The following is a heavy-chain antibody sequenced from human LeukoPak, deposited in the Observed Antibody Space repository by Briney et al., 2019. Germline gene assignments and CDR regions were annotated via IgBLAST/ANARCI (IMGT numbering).Heavy chain of an antibody. CDR2: IIPIFGTA. V-gene: IGHV1-69*05. CDR3: ARDPTNRSGGSSWFDP. D-gene: IGHD2-15*01. Sequence: VASVKVSCKASGGTFSSYAISWVRQAPGQGLEWVGRIIPIFGTANYAQKFQGRVTITTDESTSTAYMELSSLRSEDTAVYYCARDPTNRSGGSSWFDPWGQETLVTVSS. J-gene: IGHJ5*02. CDR1: GGTFSSYA.